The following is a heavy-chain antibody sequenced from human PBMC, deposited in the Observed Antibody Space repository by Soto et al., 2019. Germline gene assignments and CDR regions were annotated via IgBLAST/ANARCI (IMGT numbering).Heavy chain of an antibody. J-gene: IGHJ4*02. CDR2: IHHDGST. CDR1: GGSISSTTW. CDR3: ARKCFGQPYKFDY. V-gene: IGHV4-4*02. Sequence: SETLSLTCAVSGGSISSTTWWSWVRQPPGKGLEWIGEIHHDGSTNYNPSLKSRVIISVDKSKNQFSLKVNSVTAADTAVYYCARKCFGQPYKFDYPGQGALVIVSS. D-gene: IGHD3-10*01.